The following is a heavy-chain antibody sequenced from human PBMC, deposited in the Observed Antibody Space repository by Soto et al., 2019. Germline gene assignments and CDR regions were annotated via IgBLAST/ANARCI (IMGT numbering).Heavy chain of an antibody. CDR1: GFTFSSYA. CDR2: ISGSGGST. Sequence: EVQLLESGGGLVQPGGSLRLSCAASGFTFSSYAMSWVRPAPGKGLEWVSAISGSGGSTYYADSVKGRFTISRDNSKNALYLQMNSLRAEDTAVYYCAKGYLYCSGGSCYSFDYWGQGTLVTVSS. J-gene: IGHJ4*02. CDR3: AKGYLYCSGGSCYSFDY. D-gene: IGHD2-15*01. V-gene: IGHV3-23*01.